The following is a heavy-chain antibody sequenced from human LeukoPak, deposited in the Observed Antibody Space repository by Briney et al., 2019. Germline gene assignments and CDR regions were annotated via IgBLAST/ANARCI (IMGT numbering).Heavy chain of an antibody. CDR3: AKESGGNCDY. Sequence: GGSLRLSCAASGFTFSSYGMHWVRQTPGKGLEWVAVIWYDGSNKYYADSVKGRFTISRDNSKNTLYLQMNSLRAEDTAVYYCAKESGGNCDYWGQGTLVTVSA. CDR1: GFTFSSYG. V-gene: IGHV3-33*06. CDR2: IWYDGSNK. J-gene: IGHJ4*02. D-gene: IGHD4-23*01.